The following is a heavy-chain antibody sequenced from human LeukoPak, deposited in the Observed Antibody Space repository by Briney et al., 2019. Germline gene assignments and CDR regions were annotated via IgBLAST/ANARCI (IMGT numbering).Heavy chain of an antibody. CDR3: ARGRELAKRTLGRSSTWSRGGSDY. J-gene: IGHJ4*02. CDR1: GFTFSSYW. V-gene: IGHV4-39*01. D-gene: IGHD6-13*01. CDR2: MYFSGST. Sequence: GSLRLSCAASGFTFSSYWMSWVRQPPGKGLEWIGTMYFSGSTYYNPSLKSRVTISVDTSKNQFSLKLSSVTAADTAVYYCARGRELAKRTLGRSSTWSRGGSDYWGQGTLVTVSS.